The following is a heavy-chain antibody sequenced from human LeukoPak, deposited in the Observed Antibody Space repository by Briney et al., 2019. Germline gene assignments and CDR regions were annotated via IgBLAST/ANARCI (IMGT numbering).Heavy chain of an antibody. Sequence: KPSETLSLTCTVSGGSISTYHWSWIRQPPGKGLEWIGNIYYSGSTNYNPSLKSRVTISVDTSKPPFSLKLSSVTAADTAVYYCARGLRSRDGYNYDYFDDWGQGTLVTVSS. CDR3: ARGLRSRDGYNYDYFDD. D-gene: IGHD5-24*01. J-gene: IGHJ4*02. CDR2: IYYSGST. V-gene: IGHV4-59*01. CDR1: GGSISTYH.